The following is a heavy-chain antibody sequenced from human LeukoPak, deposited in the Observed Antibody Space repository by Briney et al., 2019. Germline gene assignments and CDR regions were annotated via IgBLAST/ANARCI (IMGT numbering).Heavy chain of an antibody. J-gene: IGHJ6*02. CDR2: ISAYNGST. Sequence: GASVKVSCKASGYTFTSYGISWVRQAPGQGLEWMGWISAYNGSTNYAQKLQGRVTMTTDTSTSTAYMELRSLRSDDTAVYYCARNGYCSSTSCYVRYYYYGMDVWGQGTTVTVSS. V-gene: IGHV1-18*01. D-gene: IGHD2-2*03. CDR3: ARNGYCSSTSCYVRYYYYGMDV. CDR1: GYTFTSYG.